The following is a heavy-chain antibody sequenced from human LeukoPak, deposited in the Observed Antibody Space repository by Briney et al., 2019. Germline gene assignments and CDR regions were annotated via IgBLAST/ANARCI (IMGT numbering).Heavy chain of an antibody. J-gene: IGHJ4*02. CDR3: ARERVENQQLVGGNY. CDR2: IYSGGST. CDR1: GLTVSSNY. V-gene: IGHV3-66*01. D-gene: IGHD6-6*01. Sequence: PGGSLRLSCAASGLTVSSNYMNWVRQAPGKGLEWVSVIYSGGSTYYADSVKGRFTISRDNSKNTLYLQMNSLRAEDTAVYYCARERVENQQLVGGNYWGQGTLVTVSS.